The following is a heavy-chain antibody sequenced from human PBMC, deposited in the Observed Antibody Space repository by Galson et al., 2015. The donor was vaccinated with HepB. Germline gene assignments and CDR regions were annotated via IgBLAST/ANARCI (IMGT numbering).Heavy chain of an antibody. CDR3: ARLFPPVVPAAIPDAFDI. V-gene: IGHV5-51*01. CDR2: IYPGDSDT. J-gene: IGHJ3*02. D-gene: IGHD2-2*01. CDR1: GYSFTSYW. Sequence: QSGAEEKKTGESLKISCKGSGYSFTSYWIGWVRQMPGKGLEWMGIIYPGDSDTRYSPSFQGQVTISADKSISTAYLQWSSLKASDTAMYYCARLFPPVVPAAIPDAFDIWGQGTMVTVSS.